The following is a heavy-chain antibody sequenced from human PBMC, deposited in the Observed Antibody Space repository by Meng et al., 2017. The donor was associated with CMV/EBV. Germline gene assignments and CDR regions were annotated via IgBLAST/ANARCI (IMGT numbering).Heavy chain of an antibody. V-gene: IGHV1-46*01. J-gene: IGHJ4*02. CDR1: GGTFSSYA. D-gene: IGHD3-10*01. CDR2: INPSGGST. Sequence: ASVKVSCKASGGTFSSYAISWVRQAPGQGLEWMGIINPSGGSTSYAQKFQGRVTMTRDTSTSTVYMELSSLRSEDTAVYYCARAGITMDIWGQGTLVTVSS. CDR3: ARAGITMDI.